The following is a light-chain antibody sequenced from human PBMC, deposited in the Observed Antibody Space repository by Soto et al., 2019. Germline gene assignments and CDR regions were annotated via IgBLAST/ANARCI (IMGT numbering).Light chain of an antibody. Sequence: SYELTQPPSVSVAPGQTARITCGGNNIGSESVHWYQQKPGQAPVLVVYDDRDRPSGIPERFSGSNSGNTATLTISRVEAGDEADYYCQVWDDSSDHVVFGGGTKVTVL. CDR3: QVWDDSSDHVV. J-gene: IGLJ2*01. CDR1: NIGSES. CDR2: DDR. V-gene: IGLV3-21*02.